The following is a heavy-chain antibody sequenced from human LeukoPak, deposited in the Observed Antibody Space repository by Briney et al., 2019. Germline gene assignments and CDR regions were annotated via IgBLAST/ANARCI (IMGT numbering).Heavy chain of an antibody. J-gene: IGHJ5*02. V-gene: IGHV3-20*04. CDR1: GFTFDDYG. CDR3: ARSPVGWFPNWFDP. Sequence: GGSLRLSCAASGFTFDDYGMSWVRQAPGKGLEWVSGINWNGGSTGYADSVKGRFTISRDNAKNTLYLQMNSLRAEDTAVYYCARSPVGWFPNWFDPWGQGTLVTVSS. D-gene: IGHD3-3*01. CDR2: INWNGGST.